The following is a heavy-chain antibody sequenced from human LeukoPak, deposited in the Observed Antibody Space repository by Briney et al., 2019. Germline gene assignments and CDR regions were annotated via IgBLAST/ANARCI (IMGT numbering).Heavy chain of an antibody. V-gene: IGHV3-7*05. D-gene: IGHD5-12*01. CDR3: ARDIGYHTFDY. J-gene: IGHJ4*02. CDR2: IKEDGSDK. CDR1: GFTFSNFW. Sequence: GGSLRLSCAASGFTFSNFWMAWVRQAPGKGLEWVAHIKEDGSDKKYVDSVKGRFTISRDKPKNSLYLQMNSLRAEDTAVYYCARDIGYHTFDYWGQGGLVTVSS.